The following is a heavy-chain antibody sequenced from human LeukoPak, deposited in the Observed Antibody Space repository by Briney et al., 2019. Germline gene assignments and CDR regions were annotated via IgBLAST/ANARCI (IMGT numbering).Heavy chain of an antibody. V-gene: IGHV3-23*01. J-gene: IGHJ4*02. Sequence: GGSLRLSCAASGFTFSSYAMSWVRQAPGKGLEWVSAISGSGGSTYYADSVKGRFTISRDNSKNTLYLQMNSLRAEHTAVYYCAKVGSSGSYFDYWGQGTLVTVSS. CDR3: AKVGSSGSYFDY. D-gene: IGHD6-19*01. CDR1: GFTFSSYA. CDR2: ISGSGGST.